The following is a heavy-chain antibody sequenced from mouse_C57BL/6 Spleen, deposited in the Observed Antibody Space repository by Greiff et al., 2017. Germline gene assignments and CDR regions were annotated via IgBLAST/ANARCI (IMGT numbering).Heavy chain of an antibody. Sequence: EVHLVESGGGLVKPGGSLKLSCAASGFTFSSYTMSWVRQTPEKRLEWVATISGGGGNTYYPDSVKGRFTISRDNAKNTLYLQMSSLRSEDTALYYCARHGTAQAYFDYWGQGTTLTVSS. V-gene: IGHV5-9*01. CDR3: ARHGTAQAYFDY. D-gene: IGHD3-2*02. CDR2: ISGGGGNT. CDR1: GFTFSSYT. J-gene: IGHJ2*01.